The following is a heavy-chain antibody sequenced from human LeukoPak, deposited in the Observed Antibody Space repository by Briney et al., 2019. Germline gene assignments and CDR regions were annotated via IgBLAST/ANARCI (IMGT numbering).Heavy chain of an antibody. V-gene: IGHV3-23*01. Sequence: GGSLRLSCAASGFTFSSYAMSWVRQAPGKGLEWVSAISGSGGSTYYADSVKGRFTISRDNSKNTLYLQMNSLRAEDTAVYYCANYVAVEFGELLNSEGSWFDPWGQGTLVTVSS. CDR2: ISGSGGST. CDR3: ANYVAVEFGELLNSEGSWFDP. J-gene: IGHJ5*02. D-gene: IGHD3-10*01. CDR1: GFTFSSYA.